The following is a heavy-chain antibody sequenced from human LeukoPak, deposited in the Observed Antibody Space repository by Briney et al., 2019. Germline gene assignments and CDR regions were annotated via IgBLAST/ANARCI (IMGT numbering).Heavy chain of an antibody. V-gene: IGHV4-59*08. D-gene: IGHD4-23*01. CDR2: IYYSGST. CDR3: ARLGPEVYGGNRVFDY. CDR1: GGSISSYY. Sequence: PSETLSLTCTVSGGSISSYYWSWIRQPPGKGLKWIGYIYYSGSTNYNPSLKSRVTISVDTSKNQFSLKLSSVTAADTAVYYCARLGPEVYGGNRVFDYWGQGTLVTVSS. J-gene: IGHJ4*02.